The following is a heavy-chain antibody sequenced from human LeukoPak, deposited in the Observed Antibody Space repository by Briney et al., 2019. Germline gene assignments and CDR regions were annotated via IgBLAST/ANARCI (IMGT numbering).Heavy chain of an antibody. D-gene: IGHD5-12*01. Sequence: VSVKVSCKASGYIFTSYSMHWVRRAPGQGLEWMGIINTSGGTTNYAQKFQGRVTMTRDTSTSTVYMDLSSLRSEDTAVYYCTRGGYDLYYYYYYMDVWGKGTTVTVSS. J-gene: IGHJ6*03. CDR3: TRGGYDLYYYYYYMDV. CDR1: GYIFTSYS. CDR2: INTSGGTT. V-gene: IGHV1-46*01.